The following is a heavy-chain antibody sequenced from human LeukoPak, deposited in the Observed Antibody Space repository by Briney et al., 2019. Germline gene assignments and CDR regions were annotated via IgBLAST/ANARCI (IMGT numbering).Heavy chain of an antibody. V-gene: IGHV2-5*02. CDR1: GFSLSTGGVG. J-gene: IGHJ4*02. Sequence: SGPTLMKPTQPLTLTCTFSGFSLSTGGVGVGWIRQPPGKALEWLALIYWDDDKRYSPSLKSRLTITKDTSKNPVVLTMTNMEPVDTATYYCTHTRGDGRTDFDFWGQGTLVTVSS. CDR2: IYWDDDK. D-gene: IGHD1-26*01. CDR3: THTRGDGRTDFDF.